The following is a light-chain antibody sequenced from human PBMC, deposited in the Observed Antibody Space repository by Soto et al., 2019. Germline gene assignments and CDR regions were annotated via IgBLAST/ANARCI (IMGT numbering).Light chain of an antibody. Sequence: IVLTQSPGTLSLSPGERATLSCRASEKVASNYLAWYQQKPGQAPRLLIFDASSRANDIPDRFSGSGSGTDFTLIISRLEPEDFAVYHCQQYAISPWTFGQGTKVEVK. CDR1: EKVASNY. V-gene: IGKV3-20*01. CDR2: DAS. CDR3: QQYAISPWT. J-gene: IGKJ1*01.